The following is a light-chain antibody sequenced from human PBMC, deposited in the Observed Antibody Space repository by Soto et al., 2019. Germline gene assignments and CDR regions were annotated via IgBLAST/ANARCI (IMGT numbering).Light chain of an antibody. Sequence: IVITQSPLALPFTPVDLSWISCSVSQSVSTNYLAWYQQKPGQAPWLLIYGAFNRAGGVPDRFSGSVSGTDFTLTISRLEPEDFAVYYCRQYGSSPRTFGQGTKVDIK. CDR3: RQYGSSPRT. CDR2: GAF. CDR1: QSVSTNY. J-gene: IGKJ1*01. V-gene: IGKV3-20*01.